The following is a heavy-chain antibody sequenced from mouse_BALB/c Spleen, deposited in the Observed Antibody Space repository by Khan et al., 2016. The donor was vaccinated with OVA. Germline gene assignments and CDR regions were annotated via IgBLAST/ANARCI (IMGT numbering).Heavy chain of an antibody. J-gene: IGHJ3*01. CDR1: GYTFSSYW. Sequence: QVQLQQSGGDLMKPGASVKISCKATGYTFSSYWIEWVKQRPGHGLEWIGQIFPGSVSTTYNEKFKGKATFTADTSSNTAYMQRSSLTSEDSAVYYCARGGYGGFAYWGQGTLVTVSA. D-gene: IGHD2-2*01. CDR3: ARGGYGGFAY. V-gene: IGHV1-9*01. CDR2: IFPGSVST.